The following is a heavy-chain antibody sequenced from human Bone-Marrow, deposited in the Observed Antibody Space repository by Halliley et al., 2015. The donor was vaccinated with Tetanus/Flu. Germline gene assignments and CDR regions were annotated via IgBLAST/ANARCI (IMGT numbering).Heavy chain of an antibody. CDR3: AGSRHSTNGALTGNAFHI. Sequence: GLVKPSQTLSLTCVVSGDSVSSNSAAWDWIRQSPSRGLEWLARTYYTSQWIHDYEDSVKSRINVNADTSKNQISLQLTSVTPEDTAMYFCAGSRHSTNGALTGNAFHIWGQGTMVTVSS. D-gene: IGHD1-26*01. V-gene: IGHV6-1*01. CDR1: GDSVSSNSAA. CDR2: TYYTSQWIH. J-gene: IGHJ3*02.